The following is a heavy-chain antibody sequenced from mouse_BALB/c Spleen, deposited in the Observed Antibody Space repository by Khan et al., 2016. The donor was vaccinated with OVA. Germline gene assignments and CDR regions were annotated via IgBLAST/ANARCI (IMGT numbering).Heavy chain of an antibody. CDR3: TRTARIKY. D-gene: IGHD1-2*01. J-gene: IGHJ2*01. Sequence: VQLKQSGPGLVKPSQSLSLTCTVTGYSITSGYGWNWIRQFPENKLEWMGYISYSGSTNYNPTLKSRISITRDTAKNQFYLQLNSVTTEDTATYYCTRTARIKYWGQGTNLTVTS. V-gene: IGHV3-2*02. CDR1: GYSITSGYG. CDR2: ISYSGST.